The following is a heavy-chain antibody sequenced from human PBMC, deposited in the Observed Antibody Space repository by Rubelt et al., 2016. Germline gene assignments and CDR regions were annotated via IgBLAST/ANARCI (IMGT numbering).Heavy chain of an antibody. Sequence: QVQLQQWGAGLLKPSETLSLTCAVYGGSFSGYYWSWIRQPPGKGLEWIGEINHSGSTNYNPSLKSRVTISVDTSKNQFSLKLSSVTAADTAVYYCARTYSSSSKVLYNWFDPWGQGTLVTVSS. CDR1: GGSFSGYY. V-gene: IGHV4-34*01. D-gene: IGHD6-6*01. CDR2: INHSGST. J-gene: IGHJ5*02. CDR3: ARTYSSSSKVLYNWFDP.